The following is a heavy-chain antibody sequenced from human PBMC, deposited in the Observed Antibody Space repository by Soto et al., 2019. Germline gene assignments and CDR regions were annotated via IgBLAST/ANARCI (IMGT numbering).Heavy chain of an antibody. CDR3: VSSYGSIHFDY. V-gene: IGHV3-30*03. D-gene: IGHD5-18*01. CDR2: ISYDGSNK. Sequence: QVQLVESGGGVVQPGRSLRLSCAASGFTFSSYGMHWVRQAPGKGLEWVAVISYDGSNKYYADSVKGRFTISRDNSTNTLYLQMNSLRAEDTAVYYCVSSYGSIHFDYWGQGTLVTVSS. J-gene: IGHJ4*02. CDR1: GFTFSSYG.